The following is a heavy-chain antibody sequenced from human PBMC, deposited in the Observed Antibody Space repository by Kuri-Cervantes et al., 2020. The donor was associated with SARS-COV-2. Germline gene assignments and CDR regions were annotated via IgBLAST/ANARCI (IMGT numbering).Heavy chain of an antibody. V-gene: IGHV4-30-4*01. J-gene: IGHJ6*02. D-gene: IGHD4-17*01. Sequence: LRLSCTVSGGSISSGDYYWSWIRQPPGKGLEWIGYIYYSGSTYYNPSLKSRVTISVDTSKNQFSLKLSSVTAADTAVYYCARYDDGDYGEDYYYYGMDVWGQGTTVTVSS. CDR3: ARYDDGDYGEDYYYYGMDV. CDR2: IYYSGST. CDR1: GGSISSGDYY.